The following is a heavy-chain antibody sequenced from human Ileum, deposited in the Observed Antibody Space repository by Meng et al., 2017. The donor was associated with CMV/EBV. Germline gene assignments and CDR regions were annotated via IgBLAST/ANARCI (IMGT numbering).Heavy chain of an antibody. J-gene: IGHJ5*02. Sequence: QESGPSLRRPSETPSLTCTVTGGSLTSYYWTWFRQPAGKGLEWIGRIHPTGTTDDNPSLRSRVSMSLDKSKNQFSLKLTSVTAADTAVYYCARAAARGVPVDLWGQGTLVTVSS. D-gene: IGHD3-10*01. CDR1: GGSLTSYY. V-gene: IGHV4-4*07. CDR3: ARAAARGVPVDL. CDR2: IHPTGTT.